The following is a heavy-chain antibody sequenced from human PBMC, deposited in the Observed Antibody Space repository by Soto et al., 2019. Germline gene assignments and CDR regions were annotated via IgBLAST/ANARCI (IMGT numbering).Heavy chain of an antibody. CDR2: IIPIFGTA. D-gene: IGHD3-22*01. CDR3: AREFSPSGMIRYHFDY. J-gene: IGHJ4*02. CDR1: GGTFSSYA. Sequence: SVKVSCKASGGTFSSYAISWVRPAPGQGREWMGGIIPIFGTANYAQKFQGRVTITADESTSTAYMERSSLRSEDTAVYYCAREFSPSGMIRYHFDYGGQRTLVTVS. V-gene: IGHV1-69*13.